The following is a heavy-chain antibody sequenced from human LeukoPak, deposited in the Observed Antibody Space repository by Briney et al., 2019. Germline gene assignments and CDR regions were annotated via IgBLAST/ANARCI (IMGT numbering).Heavy chain of an antibody. Sequence: SVKVSCKASGGTFSSYAISWVRQAPGQGLEWMGRITPIFGTANYAQKFQGRVTITTDESTSTAYMELSSLRSEDTAVYYCASADSSGYYPHDYWGQGTLVTVSS. CDR3: ASADSSGYYPHDY. J-gene: IGHJ4*02. CDR2: ITPIFGTA. V-gene: IGHV1-69*05. D-gene: IGHD3-22*01. CDR1: GGTFSSYA.